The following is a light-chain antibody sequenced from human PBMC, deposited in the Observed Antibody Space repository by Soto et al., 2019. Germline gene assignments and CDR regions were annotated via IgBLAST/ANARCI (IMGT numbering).Light chain of an antibody. CDR2: VND. Sequence: QSVLTQPPSVSAAPGQKVTTSCSGSSSNIGYFSVSWYQQLPGAAPKFLICVNDNRPSGIPDRFSASQSATSATLVITGLQTGDEADYYCGSWDARLNALIFGGGTKVTVL. V-gene: IGLV1-51*01. J-gene: IGLJ2*01. CDR3: GSWDARLNALI. CDR1: SSNIGYFS.